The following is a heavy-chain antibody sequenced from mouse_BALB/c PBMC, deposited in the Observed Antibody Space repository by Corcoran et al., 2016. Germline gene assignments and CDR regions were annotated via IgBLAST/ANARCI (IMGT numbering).Heavy chain of an antibody. CDR1: GYTFTSYW. J-gene: IGHJ4*01. CDR2: INPSTGYT. Sequence: QVQLQQSGAELAKPGASVKMSCKASGYTFTSYWMHWVKQRPGQGLEWIGYINPSTGYTEYNQKFKDKATLTADKSSSTAYMQLSSLTSEDSAVYYCATRVTRAMDYWGQGTSVTVSS. CDR3: ATRVTRAMDY. D-gene: IGHD2-2*01. V-gene: IGHV1-7*01.